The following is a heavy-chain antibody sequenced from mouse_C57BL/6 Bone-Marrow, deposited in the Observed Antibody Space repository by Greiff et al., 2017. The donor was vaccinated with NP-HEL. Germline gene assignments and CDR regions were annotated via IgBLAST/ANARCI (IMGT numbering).Heavy chain of an antibody. CDR1: GYTFTSYG. Sequence: VQLQQSGAELARPGASVKLSCKASGYTFTSYGISWVKQRTGQGLEWIGEIYPRSGNTYYNEKFKGKATLTADKSSSTAYMELRSLTSEDSAVYFCARQLGRSWFAYWGQGTLVTVSA. D-gene: IGHD4-1*02. CDR3: ARQLGRSWFAY. CDR2: IYPRSGNT. J-gene: IGHJ3*01. V-gene: IGHV1-81*01.